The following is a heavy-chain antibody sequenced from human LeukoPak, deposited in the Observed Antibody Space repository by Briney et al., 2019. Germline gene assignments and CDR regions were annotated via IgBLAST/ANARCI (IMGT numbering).Heavy chain of an antibody. J-gene: IGHJ5*02. V-gene: IGHV3-7*01. D-gene: IGHD2-2*01. CDR1: GFTFSSYY. CDR2: IKSDGSEK. CDR3: ARDGYSYASDR. Sequence: LSGGSLRLSCAASGFTFSSYYMTWVRQAPGKGLEWVAHIKSDGSEKWYVDSVKGRFTISRDNAKNSLHLQMNSLRVEDTAVYYCARDGYSYASDRWGQGTLVIVSS.